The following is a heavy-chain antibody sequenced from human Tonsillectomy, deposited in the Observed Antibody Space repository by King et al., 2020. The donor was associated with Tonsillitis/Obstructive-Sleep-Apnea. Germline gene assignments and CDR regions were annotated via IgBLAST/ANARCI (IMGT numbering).Heavy chain of an antibody. CDR3: ARDGGLRWYPGPDY. Sequence: QLVQSGGGVVQPGRSLRLSCAASGFTFSSYGMHWVRQAPGKGLEWVAVIWYDGSNKYYADSVKGRFTISRDNSKNTLYLQMNSLRDEDTAVYYCARDGGLRWYPGPDYWGQGTLVTVSS. CDR2: IWYDGSNK. CDR1: GFTFSSYG. V-gene: IGHV3-33*01. D-gene: IGHD4-23*01. J-gene: IGHJ4*02.